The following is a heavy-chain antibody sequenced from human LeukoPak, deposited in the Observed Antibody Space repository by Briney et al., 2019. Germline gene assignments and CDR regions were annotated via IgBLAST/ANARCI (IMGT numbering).Heavy chain of an antibody. J-gene: IGHJ4*02. V-gene: IGHV3-30*18. CDR2: ISYDGSNK. D-gene: IGHD1-26*01. CDR3: AKADGDSGSYYDY. Sequence: GGSLRLSCAASGFTFSSYGMHWVRQAPCKGLEWVAVISYDGSNKYYADSVKGRFTISRDNSKNTLYLQMNSLRAEDTAVYYCAKADGDSGSYYDYWGQGTLVTVSS. CDR1: GFTFSSYG.